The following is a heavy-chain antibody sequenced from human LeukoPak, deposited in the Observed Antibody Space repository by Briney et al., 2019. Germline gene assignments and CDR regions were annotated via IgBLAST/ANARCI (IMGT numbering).Heavy chain of an antibody. Sequence: ASVKVSCKASGYTFINYDIRWVRQAPGQGLEWMGWISGYNGNTNYAQKFQGRVTMTTDTSTSTAYMELRSLRSEDTAVYYCAREVTHHVYYGMDVWGQGTTVTVSS. CDR2: ISGYNGNT. V-gene: IGHV1-18*01. CDR1: GYTFINYD. CDR3: AREVTHHVYYGMDV. J-gene: IGHJ6*02. D-gene: IGHD4-23*01.